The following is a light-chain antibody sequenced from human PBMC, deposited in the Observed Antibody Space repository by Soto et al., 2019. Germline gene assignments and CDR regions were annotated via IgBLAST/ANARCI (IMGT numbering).Light chain of an antibody. CDR1: SSDVGNYNL. V-gene: IGLV2-23*02. Sequence: QSVLTQPASVSGSPGQSITISCTGTSSDVGNYNLVSWYQQHPGKAPKLMIYDVIKRPSGVSNRFSGSRSGNTASLTISGLQAEDEADYYCCSYAGSSTGVFGGGTKLTVL. CDR3: CSYAGSSTGV. J-gene: IGLJ3*02. CDR2: DVI.